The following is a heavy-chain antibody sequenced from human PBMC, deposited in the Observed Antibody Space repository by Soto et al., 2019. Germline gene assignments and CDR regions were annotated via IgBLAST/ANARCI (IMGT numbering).Heavy chain of an antibody. Sequence: GGSLRLSCAASGFTFSSYSMNWVRQAPGKGLEWVSSISSSSSYIYYADSVKGRFTISRDNAKNSLYLQMNSLRAEDTAVYYCARDLRGYSYDYHYWGQGTLVTVSS. CDR1: GFTFSSYS. V-gene: IGHV3-21*01. J-gene: IGHJ4*02. CDR2: ISSSSSYI. D-gene: IGHD5-18*01. CDR3: ARDLRGYSYDYHY.